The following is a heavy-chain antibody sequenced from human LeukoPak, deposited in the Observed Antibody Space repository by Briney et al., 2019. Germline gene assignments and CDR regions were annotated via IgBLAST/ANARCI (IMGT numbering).Heavy chain of an antibody. Sequence: PSQTLSLTCTVSGGSISSGGYYWRWIRQPPGKGLEWIGYIYHSGSTYYNPSLKSRVTISVDRSKNQFSLKLSSVTAAHTAVYYCASWPRYCSGGSCYSDAFDIWGQGTMVTVSS. V-gene: IGHV4-30-2*01. J-gene: IGHJ3*02. D-gene: IGHD2-15*01. CDR1: GGSISSGGYY. CDR2: IYHSGST. CDR3: ASWPRYCSGGSCYSDAFDI.